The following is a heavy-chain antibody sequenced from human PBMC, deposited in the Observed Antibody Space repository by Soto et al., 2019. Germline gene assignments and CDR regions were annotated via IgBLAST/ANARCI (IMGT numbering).Heavy chain of an antibody. J-gene: IGHJ6*02. D-gene: IGHD3-16*02. CDR2: IYYSGST. V-gene: IGHV4-30-4*01. Sequence: QVQLQELGPGLVKPSQTLSLTCTVSGGSISSGDYYWSWIRQPPGKGLEWIGYIYYSGSTYYNPSLKSRVTISVDTSKNQFSLKLSSVTAADTAVYYCARDRLMGDYVWGSYRSYYYFYGIDVWGQGTTVTVSS. CDR1: GGSISSGDYY. CDR3: ARDRLMGDYVWGSYRSYYYFYGIDV.